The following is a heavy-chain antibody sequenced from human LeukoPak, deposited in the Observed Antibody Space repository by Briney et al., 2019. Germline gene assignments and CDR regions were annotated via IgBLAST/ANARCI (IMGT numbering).Heavy chain of an antibody. D-gene: IGHD1-26*01. V-gene: IGHV1-18*01. CDR2: ISPYNGET. CDR1: GYIFPSYG. J-gene: IGHJ4*02. CDR3: VRDHLPVGSPENYFDS. Sequence: ASVKVSCKGSGYIFPSYGLAWVRQAPGKGLEWMGWISPYNGETKYAQDFQDGLTLTTDTSTSTAYMDLRSLRSDDTAVYYCVRDHLPVGSPENYFDSWGQGTLVTVSS.